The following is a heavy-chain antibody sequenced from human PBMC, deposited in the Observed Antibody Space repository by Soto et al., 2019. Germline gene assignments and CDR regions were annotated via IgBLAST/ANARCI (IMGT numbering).Heavy chain of an antibody. V-gene: IGHV1-3*01. Sequence: ASVKVSCKASGYTFTSYAMHWVRQAPGQRLEWMGWINAGNGNTKYSQKFQGRVTITRDTSASTAYMELSSLRSEDTAVYYCAREMFHQLLFLAPYYYYGMDVWGQGTTVTAP. CDR2: INAGNGNT. J-gene: IGHJ6*02. CDR1: GYTFTSYA. D-gene: IGHD2-2*01. CDR3: AREMFHQLLFLAPYYYYGMDV.